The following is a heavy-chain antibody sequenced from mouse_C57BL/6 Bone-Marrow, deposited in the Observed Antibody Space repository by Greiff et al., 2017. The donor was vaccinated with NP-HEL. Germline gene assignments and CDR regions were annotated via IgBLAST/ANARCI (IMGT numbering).Heavy chain of an antibody. J-gene: IGHJ1*03. CDR1: GYTFTSYW. CDR2: IYPGSGST. D-gene: IGHD1-1*01. Sequence: QVQLQQPGAELVKPGASVKMSCKASGYTFTSYWITWVKQRPGQGLEWIGDIYPGSGSTNYNEKFKSKATLTVDTSSSTAYMQLSSLTSEDSVVYYCARIYYYGSFYWYFDVWGTGTTVTVSS. V-gene: IGHV1-55*01. CDR3: ARIYYYGSFYWYFDV.